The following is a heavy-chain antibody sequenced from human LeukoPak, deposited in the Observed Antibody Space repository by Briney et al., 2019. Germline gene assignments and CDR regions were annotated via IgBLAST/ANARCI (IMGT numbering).Heavy chain of an antibody. V-gene: IGHV3-23*01. Sequence: GGSLRLSCAASGFTFSSYAMSWVRQAPGKGLEWVSSISGSSGSTYYADSVKGRFTISRDNSKNTLYLQMNSLRVEDTAVYYCAKDMQTWPRFPDYWGQGTLVTVSS. CDR2: ISGSSGST. J-gene: IGHJ4*02. CDR1: GFTFSSYA. CDR3: AKDMQTWPRFPDY. D-gene: IGHD5-12*01.